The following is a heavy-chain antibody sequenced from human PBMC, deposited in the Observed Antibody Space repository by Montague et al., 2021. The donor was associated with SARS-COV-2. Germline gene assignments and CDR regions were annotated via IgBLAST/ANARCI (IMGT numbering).Heavy chain of an antibody. CDR2: IYYSGST. J-gene: IGHJ2*01. CDR3: ARVFPIAAAAPYWYFDL. Sequence: TLSLTCTVSGGSISSGGYYWSWIRQHPGKGLEWFGYIYYSGSTYYNPSLKSRVTISVDTSKNQFSLKLSSVTAADTAVYYCARVFPIAAAAPYWYFDLWGRGTLVTVSS. D-gene: IGHD6-13*01. V-gene: IGHV4-31*03. CDR1: GGSISSGGYY.